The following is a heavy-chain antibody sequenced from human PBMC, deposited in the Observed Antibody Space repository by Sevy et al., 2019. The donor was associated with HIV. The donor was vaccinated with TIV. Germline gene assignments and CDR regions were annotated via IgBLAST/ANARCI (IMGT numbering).Heavy chain of an antibody. V-gene: IGHV3-33*01. Sequence: GGSLRLSCAASGFTFSSYGMHWVRQAPGKGLEWVAVIWYDGSNKYYADSVKGRFTISRDNSKNTLYLQMNSLRAEDTAVYYCAREHDSGDYRHFGMDVWGQGTTVTVSS. CDR2: IWYDGSNK. CDR1: GFTFSSYG. J-gene: IGHJ6*02. D-gene: IGHD4-17*01. CDR3: AREHDSGDYRHFGMDV.